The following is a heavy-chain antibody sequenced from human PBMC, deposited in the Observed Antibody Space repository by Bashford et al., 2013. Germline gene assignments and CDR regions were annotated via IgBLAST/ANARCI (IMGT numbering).Heavy chain of an antibody. CDR1: GYSFTTYW. D-gene: IGHD2-2*02. CDR3: ARKGGLSPRVDSYYTFYGMDV. Sequence: GRSLKMSCEGSGYSFTTYWIGWVRQMPGKGLEWDRGSHFILVTLIPDTARPSKGHVTISADKSISTAYLQWSSLKASDTAIYYCARKGGLSPRVDSYYTFYGMDVWGQGTTVTVSS. J-gene: IGHJ6*02. V-gene: IGHV5-51*03. CDR2: FILVTLIP.